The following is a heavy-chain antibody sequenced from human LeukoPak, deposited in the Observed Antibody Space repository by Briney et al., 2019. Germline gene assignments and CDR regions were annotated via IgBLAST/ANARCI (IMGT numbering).Heavy chain of an antibody. V-gene: IGHV3-53*01. CDR3: ARGGRGSAAVVAPRSFDI. D-gene: IGHD3-22*01. Sequence: GGSLRLSCAASGFTVSSTHMVWDRQAPGKGLEWVSVTYTGGNSYYAGSVKGRFIISRDISKNTLYLQMNSLRAEDSALYYCARGGRGSAAVVAPRSFDIWGQGTMVTVSS. CDR1: GFTVSSTH. CDR2: TYTGGNS. J-gene: IGHJ3*02.